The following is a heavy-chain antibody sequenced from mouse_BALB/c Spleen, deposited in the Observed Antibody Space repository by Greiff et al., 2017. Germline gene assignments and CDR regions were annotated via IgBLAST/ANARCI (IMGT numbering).Heavy chain of an antibody. Sequence: QVQLQQPGAELVRPGASVKLSCKASGYTFTSYWINWVKQRPGQGLEWIGNIYPSDSYTNYNQKFKDKATLTVDKSSSTAYMQLSSPTSEDSAVYYCTRGGKGGFAYWGQGTLVTVSA. CDR1: GYTFTSYW. J-gene: IGHJ3*01. CDR2: IYPSDSYT. CDR3: TRGGKGGFAY. D-gene: IGHD1-3*01. V-gene: IGHV1-69*02.